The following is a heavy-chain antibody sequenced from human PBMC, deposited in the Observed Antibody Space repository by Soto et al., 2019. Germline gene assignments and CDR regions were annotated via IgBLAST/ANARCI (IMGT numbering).Heavy chain of an antibody. CDR2: IIPIFGTA. D-gene: IGHD3-22*01. V-gene: IGHV1-69*13. Sequence: ASVKVSCKASGGTFSSYAISWVRQAPGQGLEWMGGIIPIFGTANYAQKFQGRVTITADESTSTAYMELSSLRSEDTAVYYCARATYYYDSSGYYDADYWGQGTLVTVSS. CDR3: ARATYYYDSSGYYDADY. CDR1: GGTFSSYA. J-gene: IGHJ4*02.